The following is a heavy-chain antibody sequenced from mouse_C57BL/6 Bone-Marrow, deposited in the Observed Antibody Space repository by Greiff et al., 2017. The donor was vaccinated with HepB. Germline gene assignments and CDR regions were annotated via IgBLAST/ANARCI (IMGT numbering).Heavy chain of an antibody. D-gene: IGHD3-3*01. J-gene: IGHJ4*01. CDR3: ARGGPGGAMDY. CDR1: GFTFSDYG. CDR2: ISSGSSTI. Sequence: DVKLVESGGGLVKPGGSLKLSCAASGFTFSDYGMHWVRQAPEKGLEWVAYISSGSSTIYYADTVKGRFTISRDNAKNTLFLQMTSLRSEDTAMYYCARGGPGGAMDYWGQGTSVTVSS. V-gene: IGHV5-17*01.